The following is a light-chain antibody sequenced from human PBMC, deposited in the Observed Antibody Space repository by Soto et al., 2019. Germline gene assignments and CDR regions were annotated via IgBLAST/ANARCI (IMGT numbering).Light chain of an antibody. CDR3: TSYTTTNTLV. J-gene: IGLJ2*01. V-gene: IGLV2-14*01. CDR2: DVN. CDR1: SSDIGAYNY. Sequence: QSVLTQPASVSRSPGQSITISCTGTSSDIGAYNYVSWYQKYAGKAPKCVIYDVNKRPSGVSYCFSGSKSGNMASLTISGLQADDEADYYCTSYTTTNTLVLGGGTKLTVL.